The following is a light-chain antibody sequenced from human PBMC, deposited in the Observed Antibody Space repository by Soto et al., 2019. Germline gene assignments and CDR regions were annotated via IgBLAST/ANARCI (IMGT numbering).Light chain of an antibody. CDR2: EGT. Sequence: QSALTQPASVSGSPGQPITISCTGTSSDVGSYNLVSWYQQYPDKAPKLMIYEGTKRPSGVPDRFSGSKSGNTASLTVSGLQAEDEADYYCSSYAGSNNYVFGTGTKVTVL. CDR1: SSDVGSYNL. V-gene: IGLV2-14*02. J-gene: IGLJ1*01. CDR3: SSYAGSNNYV.